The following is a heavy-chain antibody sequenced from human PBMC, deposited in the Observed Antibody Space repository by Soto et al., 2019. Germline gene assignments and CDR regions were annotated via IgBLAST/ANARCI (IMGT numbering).Heavy chain of an antibody. J-gene: IGHJ6*02. D-gene: IGHD5-18*01. CDR2: IWYDGSNK. CDR3: ARDFMPQLWPYYYYGMDV. V-gene: IGHV3-33*01. CDR1: GFSFSIYG. Sequence: PGGCMRLSCAASGFSFSIYGMHWVRQAPGKGLEWVAVIWYDGSNKYYADSVKGRFTISRDNSKNTLYLQMNSLRAEDTAVYYCARDFMPQLWPYYYYGMDVWGQGTTVTVSS.